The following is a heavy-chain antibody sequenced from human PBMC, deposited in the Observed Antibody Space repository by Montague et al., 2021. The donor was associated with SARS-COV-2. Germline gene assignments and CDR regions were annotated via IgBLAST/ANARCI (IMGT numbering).Heavy chain of an antibody. D-gene: IGHD4-11*01. CDR2: IYYSGST. J-gene: IGHJ6*02. V-gene: IGHV4-39*01. CDR3: ARHASYDYSKDLYYYYYYGMDV. Sequence: SKTLSLTCTVSGGSISSSSYYWGWIRQPPGKGLEWIGSIYYSGSTYYNTSLKSRVTISVDTSKNQFSLKLSSVTAADTAVYYCARHASYDYSKDLYYYYYYGMDVWGQGTTVTVSS. CDR1: GGSISSSSYY.